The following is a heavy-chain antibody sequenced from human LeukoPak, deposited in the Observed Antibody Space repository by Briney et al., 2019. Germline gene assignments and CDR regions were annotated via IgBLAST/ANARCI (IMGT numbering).Heavy chain of an antibody. D-gene: IGHD2-2*01. J-gene: IGHJ4*02. CDR3: ARDAATSVGMPHY. CDR1: GFTFSSYG. V-gene: IGHV3-33*01. Sequence: GGSLRLSCVASGFTFSSYGMHGVRQAPGKGLEWVAIIWSDGSTKYYVGSVRGRFTISRDSSKSTLYLQMNSLRAEDTAVYYCARDAATSVGMPHYWGQGTVVTVSS. CDR2: IWSDGSTK.